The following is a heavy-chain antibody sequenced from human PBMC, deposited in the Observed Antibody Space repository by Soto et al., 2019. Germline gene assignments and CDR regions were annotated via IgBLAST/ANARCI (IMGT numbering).Heavy chain of an antibody. Sequence: SETLSLTCTVSGGSISSGGYYWSWIRQHPGKGLEWIGYIYYSGSTYYNPSLKSRVTISVDTSKNQFSLKLSSVTAADTAVYYCARSERPDYDILTGYYKRGENYFDYWGQGTLVTVSS. D-gene: IGHD3-9*01. CDR3: ARSERPDYDILTGYYKRGENYFDY. V-gene: IGHV4-31*03. CDR1: GGSISSGGYY. J-gene: IGHJ4*02. CDR2: IYYSGST.